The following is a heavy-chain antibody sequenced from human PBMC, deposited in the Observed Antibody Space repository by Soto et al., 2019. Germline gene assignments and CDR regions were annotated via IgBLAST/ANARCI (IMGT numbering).Heavy chain of an antibody. CDR2: SNAGNGNT. Sequence: ASVKVSCKASGYTFTNNAIHWVRLAPGQSLEWMGWSNAGNGNTEYSQKFQGRVTITRDTSANTAYMEVSSLTSEDTALYYCASDWCSLGTCLHDAFDISGQGTMVTVS. CDR3: ASDWCSLGTCLHDAFDI. D-gene: IGHD2-15*01. V-gene: IGHV1-3*01. J-gene: IGHJ3*02. CDR1: GYTFTNNA.